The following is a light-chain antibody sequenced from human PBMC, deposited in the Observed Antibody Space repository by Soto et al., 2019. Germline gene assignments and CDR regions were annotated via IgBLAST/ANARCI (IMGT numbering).Light chain of an antibody. Sequence: IVTTQPPVILSVIPGQRATLAWRDIQVMGSNLAGYQQKPGQAPTLLMYAASIRASDFPARFSGSGSRTEFTLTISGLQSDDFAGYFGQQYKQWPPWAFGNGSKV. CDR2: AAS. CDR3: QQYKQWPPWA. CDR1: QVMGSN. J-gene: IGKJ1*01. V-gene: IGKV3-15*01.